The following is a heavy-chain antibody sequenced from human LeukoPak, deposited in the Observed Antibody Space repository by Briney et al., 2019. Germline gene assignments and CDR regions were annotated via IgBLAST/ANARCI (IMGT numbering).Heavy chain of an antibody. CDR1: GYPISSGHY. CDR3: AREDYGDYEMGL. Sequence: AETLSLTCALSGYPISSGHYRGWIPQPPGKGLDWLGSIYHSGSTYHIPSLQSPVTISVDTSKNQFSLKMTSVTAADTAVYYCAREDYGDYEMGLWGQGTLVTVSS. J-gene: IGHJ4*02. V-gene: IGHV4-38-2*02. CDR2: IYHSGST. D-gene: IGHD4-17*01.